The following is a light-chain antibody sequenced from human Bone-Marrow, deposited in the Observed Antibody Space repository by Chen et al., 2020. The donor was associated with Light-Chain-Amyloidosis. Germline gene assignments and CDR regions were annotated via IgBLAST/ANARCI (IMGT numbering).Light chain of an antibody. CDR1: SLRSYY. CDR2: GKN. Sequence: SSELTQDTAVSVALGQTVRITCQGDSLRSYYASWYQQKPGQAPVLVIYGKNNRPSGIPDRFSGSSSGNTASLTITGAQAEDDADYYCNSRDSSGNDVVFGGGTKLTVL. V-gene: IGLV3-19*01. J-gene: IGLJ2*01. CDR3: NSRDSSGNDVV.